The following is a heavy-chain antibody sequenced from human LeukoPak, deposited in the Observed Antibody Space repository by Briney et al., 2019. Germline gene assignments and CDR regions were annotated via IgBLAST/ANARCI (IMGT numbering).Heavy chain of an antibody. V-gene: IGHV4-61*02. CDR1: GGSISSGSYY. CDR2: IYTSGST. CDR3: ARGGSGYRGSNWFDP. D-gene: IGHD3-22*01. Sequence: SETLSLTCTVSGGSISSGSYYWSWIRQPAGKGLEWIGRIYTSGSTNYNPSLKSRVTISVDTSKNQFSLKLSSVTAADTAVYYCARGGSGYRGSNWFDPWGQGTLVTVSS. J-gene: IGHJ5*02.